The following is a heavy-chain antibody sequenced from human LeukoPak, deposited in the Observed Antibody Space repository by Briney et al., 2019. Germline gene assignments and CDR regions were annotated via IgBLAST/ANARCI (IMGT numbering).Heavy chain of an antibody. V-gene: IGHV1-2*02. CDR1: GYTFTGYY. Sequence: ASVKVSCKASGYTFTGYYMHWVRQAPGQGLEWMGWINPNSGGTNYAQKFQGRVTMTRDTSISTAYMELSRLRSDDTAVYCCARDLAAYGSGKNWFDPWGQGTLVTVSS. D-gene: IGHD3-10*01. CDR2: INPNSGGT. J-gene: IGHJ5*02. CDR3: ARDLAAYGSGKNWFDP.